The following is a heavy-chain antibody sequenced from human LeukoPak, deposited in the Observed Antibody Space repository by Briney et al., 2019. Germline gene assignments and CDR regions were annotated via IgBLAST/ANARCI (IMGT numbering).Heavy chain of an antibody. J-gene: IGHJ5*02. V-gene: IGHV4-34*01. CDR2: INHSGST. Sequence: SETLSLTCGVYGGSFSGYYWSWIRQSPGKGLEWIGEINHSGSTNYNPSLKSRVTISVDTSKNQFSLKLSSVTAADTAVYYCARVWGSSWPSWFDPWGQGTLVTVSS. CDR1: GGSFSGYY. D-gene: IGHD6-13*01. CDR3: ARVWGSSWPSWFDP.